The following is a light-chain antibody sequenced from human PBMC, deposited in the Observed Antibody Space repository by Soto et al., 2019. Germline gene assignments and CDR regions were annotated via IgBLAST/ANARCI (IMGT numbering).Light chain of an antibody. CDR1: QSVSTY. Sequence: EVVLTQSPATLSFSKGERATLSCRASQSVSTYLAWYQQKLGQAPRLLIYDASTRATGIPARFSGSGSGTDFTLTISSLEPEDFAVYYCQQRSNWPTFGQGTRLEI. J-gene: IGKJ5*01. V-gene: IGKV3-11*01. CDR3: QQRSNWPT. CDR2: DAS.